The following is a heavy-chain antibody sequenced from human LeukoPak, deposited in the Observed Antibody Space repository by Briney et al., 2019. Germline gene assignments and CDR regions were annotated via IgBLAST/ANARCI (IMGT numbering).Heavy chain of an antibody. CDR2: IYYSGST. D-gene: IGHD3-22*01. CDR3: ARDYYGSSGYYGSFYYYGMDV. J-gene: IGHJ6*02. Sequence: SETLSLTCTVSGGSISSYYWSWIRQPPGKGLEWIGYIYYSGSTNYNPSLKSRVTISVDTSKNQFSLKLSSVTAADTAVYYCARDYYGSSGYYGSFYYYGMDVWGQGTTVTVSS. V-gene: IGHV4-59*01. CDR1: GGSISSYY.